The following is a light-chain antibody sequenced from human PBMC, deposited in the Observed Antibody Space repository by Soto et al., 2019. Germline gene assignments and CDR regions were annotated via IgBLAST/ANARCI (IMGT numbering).Light chain of an antibody. V-gene: IGLV1-47*01. Sequence: QSVLTQPPSASGTPGRGVTIFFSGGASKIGRNYVYWYQQLPGTAPKLLIYRNNQRPSGVPDRFSGSKSGTSASLAISGLRSEDEADYYCAAWDDSLSGVVFGGGTKLTVL. CDR1: ASKIGRNY. CDR3: AAWDDSLSGVV. CDR2: RNN. J-gene: IGLJ2*01.